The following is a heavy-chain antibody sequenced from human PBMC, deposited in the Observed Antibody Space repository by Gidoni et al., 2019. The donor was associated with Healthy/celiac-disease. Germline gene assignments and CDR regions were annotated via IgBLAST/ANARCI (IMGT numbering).Heavy chain of an antibody. D-gene: IGHD6-19*01. Sequence: QLQLQESGPGLVKPSETLSLTCTVSGGSIRSTNYYWGWIRQPPGKGLEWIGSIYYSGSTYYNPSLKSRVTISVDTPKNQFSLRLSSVTAADTAVYYCASKAVAGPDYYFDYWGQGTLVTVSS. J-gene: IGHJ4*02. CDR3: ASKAVAGPDYYFDY. CDR1: GGSIRSTNYY. V-gene: IGHV4-39*01. CDR2: IYYSGST.